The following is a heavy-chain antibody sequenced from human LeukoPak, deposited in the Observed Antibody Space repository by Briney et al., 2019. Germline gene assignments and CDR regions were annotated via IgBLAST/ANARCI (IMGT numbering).Heavy chain of an antibody. CDR3: GRGSRYSESYVVEE. D-gene: IGHD5-12*01. Sequence: PSETLSLTCSVSGDSVTRDDYFYSWTRQPPGEGLEWIAYIYYTAGSYYNPSLRSRVTMSIDPSRNQFSLRLSSVTAADTAVYHCGRGSRYSESYVVEEWSQGTLVTVSS. CDR2: IYYTAGS. J-gene: IGHJ4*02. V-gene: IGHV4-30-4*01. CDR1: GDSVTRDDYF.